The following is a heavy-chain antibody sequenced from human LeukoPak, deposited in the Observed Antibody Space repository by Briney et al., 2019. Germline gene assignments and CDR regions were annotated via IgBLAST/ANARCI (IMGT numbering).Heavy chain of an antibody. CDR2: INPNSGGT. CDR3: ARVVLGGSGSDVYYYYYYMDV. J-gene: IGHJ6*03. V-gene: IGHV1-2*02. D-gene: IGHD3-10*01. CDR1: GYTFTGYY. Sequence: GASVKVSCKASGYTFTGYYMHWVRQAPGQGLEWMGWINPNSGGTNYAQKFQGRVTMTRDTSISTAYMELSRLRSDDTAVYYCARVVLGGSGSDVYYYYYYMDVWGKGTTVTISS.